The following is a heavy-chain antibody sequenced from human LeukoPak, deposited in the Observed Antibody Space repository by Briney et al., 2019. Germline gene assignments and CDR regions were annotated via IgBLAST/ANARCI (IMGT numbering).Heavy chain of an antibody. CDR1: GFTFSSYS. Sequence: GGSLRLSRAASGFTFSSYSMNWVRQAPGEGGEGGPSISSTGAYIYYADSLKGRFTISRDNAKSSLYLQMNSLRADDTAVYYCARGLAAAGTRGPYWGQGTLVTVSS. J-gene: IGHJ4*02. CDR2: ISSTGAYI. D-gene: IGHD6-13*01. CDR3: ARGLAAAGTRGPY. V-gene: IGHV3-21*01.